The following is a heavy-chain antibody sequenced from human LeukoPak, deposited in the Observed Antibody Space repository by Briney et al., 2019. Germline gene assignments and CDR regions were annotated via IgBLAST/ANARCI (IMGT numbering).Heavy chain of an antibody. Sequence: ASVKASCKASGDTFTNYYIHWVRQAPGQALEWVGGINAKSGATHYAQKFQGRVTITTDESTSTAYMELSSLRSEDTAVYYCARGGVPDRPDAFDIWGQGTMVTVSS. D-gene: IGHD1-14*01. J-gene: IGHJ3*02. CDR1: GDTFTNYY. CDR2: INAKSGAT. CDR3: ARGGVPDRPDAFDI. V-gene: IGHV1-2*02.